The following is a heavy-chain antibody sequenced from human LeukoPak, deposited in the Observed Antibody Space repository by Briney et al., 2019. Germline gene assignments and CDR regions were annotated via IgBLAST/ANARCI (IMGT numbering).Heavy chain of an antibody. CDR2: ISGSGGSA. CDR3: AKGSSPFDY. J-gene: IGHJ4*02. CDR1: GFTFSSYA. Sequence: SGGSLRLSCAASGFTFSSYAMSWVRQAPGKGLEWVSAISGSGGSAYYADSVKGRFTISRDNSKTTLYLQMNSLRAEDTAVYYCAKGSSPFDYWGQGALVTVSS. V-gene: IGHV3-23*01.